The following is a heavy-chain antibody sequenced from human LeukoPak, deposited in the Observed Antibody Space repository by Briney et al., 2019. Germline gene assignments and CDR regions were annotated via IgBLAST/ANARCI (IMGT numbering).Heavy chain of an antibody. Sequence: GGSLRLSCVASGFTFSSYWMSWVRQAPGKGLEWVANIKQDGSEKYYVDSVKGRFTISRDNAKNSLYLQMNSLRAEDTAVYYCARLGSSSWTFDYWGQGTLVTVSS. CDR3: ARLGSSSWTFDY. J-gene: IGHJ4*02. CDR1: GFTFSSYW. D-gene: IGHD6-13*01. CDR2: IKQDGSEK. V-gene: IGHV3-7*03.